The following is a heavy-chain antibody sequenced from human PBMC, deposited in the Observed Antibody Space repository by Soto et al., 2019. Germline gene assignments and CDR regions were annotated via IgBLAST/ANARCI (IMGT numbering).Heavy chain of an antibody. CDR2: IYYSGST. CDR3: ARLDPYDFWIDY. CDR1: GGSISNNY. Sequence: SETLSLTCTVSGGSISNNYWSWIRQPPGKGLEWIGYIYYSGSTNYNPSLKSRVTISVDTSKNQFSLKLSSVTAADTAVYYCARLDPYDFWIDYWGQGTLVTVSS. D-gene: IGHD3-3*01. V-gene: IGHV4-59*08. J-gene: IGHJ4*02.